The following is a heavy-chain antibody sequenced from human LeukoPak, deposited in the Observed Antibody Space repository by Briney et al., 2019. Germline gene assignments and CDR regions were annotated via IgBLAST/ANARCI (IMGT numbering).Heavy chain of an antibody. D-gene: IGHD1-26*01. CDR3: AREGTGASRWFDP. J-gene: IGHJ5*02. Sequence: LETLSLTCAVSGGSISTYYWSWIRQPPGKGLEWIGYIHYTGNTNYNPSLKSRVTISLDTSKNQFSLKLSSVTAADTAVYYCAREGTGASRWFDPWGQGTLVTVSS. V-gene: IGHV4-59*01. CDR2: IHYTGNT. CDR1: GGSISTYY.